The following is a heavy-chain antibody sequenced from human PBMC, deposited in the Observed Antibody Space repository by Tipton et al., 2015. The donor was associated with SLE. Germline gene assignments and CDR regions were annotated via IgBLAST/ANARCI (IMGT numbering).Heavy chain of an antibody. D-gene: IGHD3-10*01. Sequence: SLRLSCAASGFTFSSYCMNWVRQAPGKGLEWVSSISSSSSYIYYADSVKGRFTISRDNAKNSLYLQMNSRRAEDTAVYYCARATGGAFDIWGQGTMVTVSS. V-gene: IGHV3-21*03. CDR3: ARATGGAFDI. CDR2: ISSSSSYI. J-gene: IGHJ3*02. CDR1: GFTFSSYC.